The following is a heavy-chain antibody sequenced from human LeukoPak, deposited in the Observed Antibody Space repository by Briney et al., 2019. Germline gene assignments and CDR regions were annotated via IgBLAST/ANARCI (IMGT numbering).Heavy chain of an antibody. Sequence: GASVTVSCKASGYTFTSYYMHWVRQAPGQGLEWMGIINPSGGSTSYAQKFQGRVTMTRDMSTSTVYMELSSLRSEDTAVYYCARPVNYDQHAFDIWGQGTMVTVSS. CDR2: INPSGGST. CDR3: ARPVNYDQHAFDI. J-gene: IGHJ3*02. V-gene: IGHV1-46*01. CDR1: GYTFTSYY. D-gene: IGHD3-22*01.